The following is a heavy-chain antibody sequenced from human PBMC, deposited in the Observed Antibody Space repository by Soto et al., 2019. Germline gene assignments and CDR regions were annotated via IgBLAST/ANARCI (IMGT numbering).Heavy chain of an antibody. CDR2: IVYSGNT. CDR1: GDSISRSSYY. Sequence: QLQLQESGPGLVKPSETLSLTCSVSGDSISRSSYYWGLVRQPPGRGLEWIGIIVYSGNTYSSPPLRSRVTISVDTSKDQLSLYLKSLTAADTAVYYWARQVKRAFRDLNAFDIWGQGTMLSVSS. CDR3: ARQVKRAFRDLNAFDI. J-gene: IGHJ3*02. D-gene: IGHD3-10*01. V-gene: IGHV4-39*01.